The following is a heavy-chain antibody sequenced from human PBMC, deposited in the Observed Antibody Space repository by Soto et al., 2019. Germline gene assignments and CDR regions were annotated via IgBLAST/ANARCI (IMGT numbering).Heavy chain of an antibody. CDR1: GFIFSTYG. V-gene: IGHV3-30*03. J-gene: IGHJ4*02. Sequence: VRLVESGGGVVQPGRSLRLSCAASGFIFSTYGMHWGRQAPGKGLQWVAVVSDDGYTTYYAESVKGRFTVSRDSSKNTLHLQLRNLRLEDTAVYYCARERHHGVAQVAYSLEYWGQG. CDR2: VSDDGYTT. CDR3: ARERHHGVAQVAYSLEY. D-gene: IGHD3-3*01.